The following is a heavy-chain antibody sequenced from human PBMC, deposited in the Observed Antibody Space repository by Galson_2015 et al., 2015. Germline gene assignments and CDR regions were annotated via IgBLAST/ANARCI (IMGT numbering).Heavy chain of an antibody. V-gene: IGHV3-30*18. CDR2: ISYDGSNK. CDR3: AKDGIAARMRIMDV. CDR1: GFTFSSYG. Sequence: SLKLSCAASGFTFSSYGMHWVRQAPGKGLDWGAVISYDGSNKYYADSVKGRFTISRDNSKNTLYLQMNSQRAEDTAVYYCAKDGIAARMRIMDVWGQGTTVTVSS. J-gene: IGHJ6*02. D-gene: IGHD6-6*01.